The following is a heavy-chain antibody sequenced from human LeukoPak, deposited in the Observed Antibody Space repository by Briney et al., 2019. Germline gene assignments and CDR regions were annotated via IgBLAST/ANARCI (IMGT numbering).Heavy chain of an antibody. J-gene: IGHJ4*02. V-gene: IGHV3-66*02. D-gene: IGHD5-24*01. CDR3: AREGQGGYNLPLDY. Sequence: GGSLRLFCAASGFTVSSNYMSWVRQAPGKGLEWVSVIYSGGSTYYADSVKGRFTISRDNSKNTLYLQMNSLRAEDTAVYYCAREGQGGYNLPLDYWGQGTMVTVSS. CDR1: GFTVSSNY. CDR2: IYSGGST.